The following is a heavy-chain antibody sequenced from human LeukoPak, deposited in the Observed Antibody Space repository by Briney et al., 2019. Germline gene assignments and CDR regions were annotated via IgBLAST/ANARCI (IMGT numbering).Heavy chain of an antibody. CDR2: VDPSDSNT. J-gene: IGHJ4*02. CDR1: GYSFTNNW. Sequence: GESLKISCKGSGYSFTNNWISWVRQMPGNGLEWMGRVDPSDSNTHYSPSFQGLVTISADKSISTAYLQWTSLKASDTAMYYCARQGRAYCSGTTCYASFWYWGQGAPVTVSS. CDR3: ARQGRAYCSGTTCYASFWY. V-gene: IGHV5-10-1*01. D-gene: IGHD2-2*01.